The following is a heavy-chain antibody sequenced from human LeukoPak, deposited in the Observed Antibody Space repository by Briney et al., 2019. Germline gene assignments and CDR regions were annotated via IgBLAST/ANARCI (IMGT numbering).Heavy chain of an antibody. CDR2: ISGSGGST. CDR1: GFTFSTHA. V-gene: IGHV3-23*01. Sequence: GGSLRLSCAASGFTFSTHAMTWVRQVPGKGLEWVSAISGSGGSTYYADSVKGRFTISRDNSKNTLYLQMNSLRAEDTAVYYCAKGIYSSSSPWFDPWGQGTLVTVSS. J-gene: IGHJ5*02. D-gene: IGHD6-6*01. CDR3: AKGIYSSSSPWFDP.